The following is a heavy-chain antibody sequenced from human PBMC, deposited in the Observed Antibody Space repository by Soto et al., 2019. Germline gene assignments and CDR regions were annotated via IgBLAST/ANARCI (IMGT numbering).Heavy chain of an antibody. D-gene: IGHD2-8*02. V-gene: IGHV4-59*01. CDR1: GDSISSYY. J-gene: IGHJ4*02. CDR2: GHYSGSS. Sequence: SETLSLTCTLSGDSISSYYCTWIRQPPGKGLEWIGYGHYSGSSKYNPSLKSRVSISVDTSKNQFSLKLSSVTAADTAFYYCSRDLGSVLSDWGQGTLVTVSS. CDR3: SRDLGSVLSD.